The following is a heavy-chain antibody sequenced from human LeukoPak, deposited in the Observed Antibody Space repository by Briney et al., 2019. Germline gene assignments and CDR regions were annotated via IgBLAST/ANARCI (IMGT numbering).Heavy chain of an antibody. J-gene: IGHJ5*02. CDR1: GGSFSGYY. CDR2: INHGGST. V-gene: IGHV4-34*01. CDR3: ARGMAVAGRGNWFDP. Sequence: SETLSLTCAVYGGSFSGYYWSWIRQPPGKGLEWIGEINHGGSTSYNPSLKSRVTISVDTSKNQFSLKLTSVTAADTAVYYCARGMAVAGRGNWFDPWGQGTLVTVSS. D-gene: IGHD6-19*01.